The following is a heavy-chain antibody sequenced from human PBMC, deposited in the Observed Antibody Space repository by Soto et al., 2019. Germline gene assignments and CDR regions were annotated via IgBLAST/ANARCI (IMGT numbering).Heavy chain of an antibody. V-gene: IGHV3-30-3*01. CDR3: AREGVVAFDY. D-gene: IGHD3-3*01. CDR2: ISYDGSNK. Sequence: QVQLVESGGGVVQPGRSLSLSCAASGFTFSSYAMHWVRQAPGKGLEWVAVISYDGSNKYYADSVKGRFTISRDNSKNTLYLQMNSLRAEDTAVYYCAREGVVAFDYWGQGTLVTVSS. J-gene: IGHJ4*02. CDR1: GFTFSSYA.